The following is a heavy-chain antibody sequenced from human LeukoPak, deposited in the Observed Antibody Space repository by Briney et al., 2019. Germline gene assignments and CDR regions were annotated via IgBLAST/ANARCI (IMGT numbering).Heavy chain of an antibody. V-gene: IGHV1-18*01. CDR1: GYTFTSYG. Sequence: ASVKVSCKTSGYTFTSYGINWVRQAPGQGLEWMGWISPYNGNANYAQNLQGRVTMTTDTSTSTAYMELRSLRSDDTAVYYCARVLLALDVGATYFDSWGQGTLVTVS. J-gene: IGHJ4*02. D-gene: IGHD1-26*01. CDR2: ISPYNGNA. CDR3: ARVLLALDVGATYFDS.